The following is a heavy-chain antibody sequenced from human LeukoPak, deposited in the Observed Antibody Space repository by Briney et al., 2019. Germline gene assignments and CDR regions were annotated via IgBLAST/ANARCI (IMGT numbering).Heavy chain of an antibody. Sequence: GGSLRLSCAASGFTFSSYSMNWVRQAPGKGLEWVSYISGSSSTIYYADSVKGRFPISRDNAKNSLFLQMNSLRDEDTAVYYCARDEITMRGFDIWGQGTLVTVSS. CDR2: ISGSSSTI. D-gene: IGHD3-22*01. J-gene: IGHJ3*02. CDR3: ARDEITMRGFDI. CDR1: GFTFSSYS. V-gene: IGHV3-48*02.